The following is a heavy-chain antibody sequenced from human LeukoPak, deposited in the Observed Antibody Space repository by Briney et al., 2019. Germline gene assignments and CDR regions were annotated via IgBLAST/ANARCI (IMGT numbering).Heavy chain of an antibody. D-gene: IGHD1-26*01. CDR3: ARPSLNTGSYFGY. CDR1: GFSFSNYW. V-gene: IGHV3-7*01. Sequence: PGGSLRLSCEASGFSFSNYWMSWVRQAPGKGLEWVANIKQDGSEIYYVDSVRGRFTISRDNAKNSLYLQMNSLRAEDTAVYYCARPSLNTGSYFGYWGQGILVSVSS. CDR2: IKQDGSEI. J-gene: IGHJ4*02.